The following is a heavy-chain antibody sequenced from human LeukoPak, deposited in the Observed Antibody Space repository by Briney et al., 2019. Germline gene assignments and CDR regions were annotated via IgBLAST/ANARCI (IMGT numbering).Heavy chain of an antibody. Sequence: GGSLRLSCAASGFTFSSYGMHWVRQAPGKGLEWVAFIRYDGSNKYYADSVKGRFTISRDNSKNTLYLQMNSLRAEDTAVYYCAKDSKIVGATFRSYHYMDVWGKGTAVTVSS. D-gene: IGHD1-26*01. CDR1: GFTFSSYG. J-gene: IGHJ6*03. CDR2: IRYDGSNK. V-gene: IGHV3-30*02. CDR3: AKDSKIVGATFRSYHYMDV.